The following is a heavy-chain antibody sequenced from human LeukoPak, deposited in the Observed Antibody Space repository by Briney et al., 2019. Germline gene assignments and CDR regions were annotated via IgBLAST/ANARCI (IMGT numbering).Heavy chain of an antibody. CDR1: GFTFNNFG. CDR2: ISYDGSNK. D-gene: IGHD3-10*01. J-gene: IGHJ4*02. CDR3: ARGVGWVRGAHNDY. Sequence: GRSLRLSCAASGFTFNNFGIHWVRQAPGKGLEWVAVISYDGSNKYYVDSVKGRFIISRDNSKNRVYLQMNSLRAEDTAGYYCARGVGWVRGAHNDYWGQGTLVTVSS. V-gene: IGHV3-30*03.